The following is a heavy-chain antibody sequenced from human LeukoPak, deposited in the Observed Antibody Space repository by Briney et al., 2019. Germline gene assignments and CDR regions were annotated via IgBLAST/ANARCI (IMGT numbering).Heavy chain of an antibody. CDR3: AKDTSIGKYCTNGVCSPFDY. V-gene: IGHV3-23*01. CDR2: ISDSGDYT. CDR1: GFTFSSYA. J-gene: IGHJ4*02. Sequence: PGGSLTLSCAGSGFTFSSYAMSWVRQAPGQGLEWVSVISDSGDYTSYADSVRGRFTISRDNSRNTLYLQMISVRPEDTAVYYCAKDTSIGKYCTNGVCSPFDYWGQGTLVTVSS. D-gene: IGHD2-8*01.